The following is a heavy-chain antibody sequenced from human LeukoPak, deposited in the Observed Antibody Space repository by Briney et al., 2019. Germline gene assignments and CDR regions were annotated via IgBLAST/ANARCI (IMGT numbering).Heavy chain of an antibody. Sequence: QPGGSLRLSCAASGFTFSSYWMSWVRQAPGKGLEWVANIKQDGSEKYYVDSVKGRFTISRDNAKNSLYLQMNSLRAEDTAVYYCARDVVGATFSFDYWGQGTLVTVSS. CDR2: IKQDGSEK. CDR3: ARDVVGATFSFDY. J-gene: IGHJ4*02. D-gene: IGHD1-26*01. CDR1: GFTFSSYW. V-gene: IGHV3-7*01.